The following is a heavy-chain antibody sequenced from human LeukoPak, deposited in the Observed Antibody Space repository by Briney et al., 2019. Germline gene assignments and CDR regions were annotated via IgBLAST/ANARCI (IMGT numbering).Heavy chain of an antibody. D-gene: IGHD5-18*01. CDR3: ARRGYGRNYFDY. V-gene: IGHV4-39*01. CDR2: IYYTGST. CDR1: GGSISSSSYY. J-gene: IGHJ4*02. Sequence: SETPSLTCTVSGGSISSSSYYWGWIRQPPGKGLEWIGSIYYTGSTHYNPSLKSRVSISVDTSKNQFSLKLSSVTAADTAVYYCARRGYGRNYFDYWGQGTLVTVSS.